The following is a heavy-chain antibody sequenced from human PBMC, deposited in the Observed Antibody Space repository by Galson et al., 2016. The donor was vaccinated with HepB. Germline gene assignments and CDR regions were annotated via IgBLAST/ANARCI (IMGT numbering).Heavy chain of an antibody. D-gene: IGHD5-12*01. CDR3: AKDIRDIVPDGMYV. V-gene: IGHV3-9*01. J-gene: IGHJ6*02. CDR2: ISWNSGLI. Sequence: SLRLSCAASGFTFDDYAMHWVRQAPGKGLEWVSGISWNSGLIGYADSVKGRFTISRDNAKNSLYLQMNSLRAEDTALYYCAKDIRDIVPDGMYVWGQGTTVTVSS. CDR1: GFTFDDYA.